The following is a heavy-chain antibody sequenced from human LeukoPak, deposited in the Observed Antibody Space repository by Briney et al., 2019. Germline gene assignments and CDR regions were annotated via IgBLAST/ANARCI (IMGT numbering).Heavy chain of an antibody. Sequence: GGSLRLSCAASGFTFSDHYMSWIRQAPGKGLEWISYISHSGATIYYADSVKGRFTISRDNAKNSLYLQMDSLRAEDTAVYYCAKGSRGHCSGGSCYHTYNWFDPWGQGTLVTVSS. V-gene: IGHV3-11*04. D-gene: IGHD2-15*01. CDR3: AKGSRGHCSGGSCYHTYNWFDP. J-gene: IGHJ5*02. CDR2: ISHSGATI. CDR1: GFTFSDHY.